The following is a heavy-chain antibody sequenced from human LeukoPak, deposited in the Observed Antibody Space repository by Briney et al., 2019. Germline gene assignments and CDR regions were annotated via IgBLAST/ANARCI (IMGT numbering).Heavy chain of an antibody. Sequence: VQPGGSLRLSCAASGFSFISYAMSWVRRAPGKELEWVSAIRGGIGGATYYADSVKGRFTISRDNAKNSLYLQMNSLRAEDTAVYYCARDTTMFFWGQGTLVTVSS. CDR3: ARDTTMFF. CDR2: IRGGIGGAT. V-gene: IGHV3-23*01. J-gene: IGHJ4*02. D-gene: IGHD3-10*02. CDR1: GFSFISYA.